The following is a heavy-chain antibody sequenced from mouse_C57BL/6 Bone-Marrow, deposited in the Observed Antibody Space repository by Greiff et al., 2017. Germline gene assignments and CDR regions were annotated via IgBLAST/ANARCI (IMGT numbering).Heavy chain of an antibody. D-gene: IGHD1-1*01. J-gene: IGHJ4*01. CDR1: GFSLTSYG. CDR2: IWRGGST. CDR3: AKRTTVGAMDY. Sequence: VQLQQSGPGLVQPSQSLSITCTVSGFSLTSYGVHWVRQSPGKGLEWLGVIWRGGSTDYNEAFMSRLSITKDNSKSQVFFKMNSLQADDTAIYYCAKRTTVGAMDYWGQGTSGTVSS. V-gene: IGHV2-5*01.